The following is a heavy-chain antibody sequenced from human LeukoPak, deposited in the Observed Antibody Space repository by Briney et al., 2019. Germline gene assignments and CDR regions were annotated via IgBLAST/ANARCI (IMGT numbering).Heavy chain of an antibody. CDR1: GFTFSSYG. CDR3: AKVRGAFDI. CDR2: ISYDGSNK. J-gene: IGHJ3*02. Sequence: GGSLRLSCAASGFTFSSYGMHWVRQAPGKGLEWVAVISYDGSNKYYADSVKGRFTISRDNSKNTLYLQMNSLRAEDTAVYYCAKVRGAFDIWGQGTMVTVSS. V-gene: IGHV3-30*18.